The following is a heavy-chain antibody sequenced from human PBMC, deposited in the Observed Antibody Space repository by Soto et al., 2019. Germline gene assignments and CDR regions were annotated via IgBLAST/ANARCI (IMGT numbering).Heavy chain of an antibody. CDR3: ARDQEGVIVM. Sequence: PSETLSLTCTVSGDSISSGDYYWSWIRQYSGKGLEWIGYIYYSGSTYYNPSLKSRVTISADTSKNQFSLKLSSVTAADTAVYYCARDQEGVIVMWGQGTLVTVSS. CDR1: GDSISSGDYY. V-gene: IGHV4-31*03. J-gene: IGHJ4*02. CDR2: IYYSGST. D-gene: IGHD3-16*02.